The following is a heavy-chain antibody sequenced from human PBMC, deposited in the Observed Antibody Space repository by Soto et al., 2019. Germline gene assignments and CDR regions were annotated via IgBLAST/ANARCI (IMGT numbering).Heavy chain of an antibody. D-gene: IGHD3-22*01. V-gene: IGHV3-23*01. CDR2: ISGSGGST. Sequence: GGSLRLSCAASGFTFSSYAMSWVRQAPGKGLEWVSAISGSGGSTYYADSVKGRFTISRDNSKNTLYLQMNSLRAEDTAVYYCAKDPWYYYDSSGYYRHWGQGTLVTVSS. J-gene: IGHJ1*01. CDR1: GFTFSSYA. CDR3: AKDPWYYYDSSGYYRH.